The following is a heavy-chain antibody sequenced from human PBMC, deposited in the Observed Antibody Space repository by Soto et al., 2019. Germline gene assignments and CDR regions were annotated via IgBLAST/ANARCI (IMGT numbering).Heavy chain of an antibody. CDR2: ISWDDDK. J-gene: IGHJ6*02. D-gene: IGHD2-21*02. V-gene: IGHV2-5*02. Sequence: QITLKESGPTLVKPTQTLTLTCTFSGFSLSTTGVGVGWIRQPPGKALEWLALISWDDDKRYNPSLNSRLTITKDTSKNQVVLAMTNMDPVDTATFYCVQSRCGGDCLQSYSSHSYYGLDVWGQGTTVTGSS. CDR1: GFSLSTTGVG. CDR3: VQSRCGGDCLQSYSSHSYYGLDV.